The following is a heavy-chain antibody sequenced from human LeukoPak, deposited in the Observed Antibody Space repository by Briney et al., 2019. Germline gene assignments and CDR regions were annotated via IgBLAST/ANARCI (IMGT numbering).Heavy chain of an antibody. D-gene: IGHD3-16*01. CDR3: ARDSAGSNFGGVKPPGYYYYMDV. CDR1: GFTFDDYG. J-gene: IGHJ6*03. V-gene: IGHV3-53*01. CDR2: ICSGGST. Sequence: PGGSLRLSCSASGFTFDDYGMSWVRQVPGKGLEWVSVICSGGSTYYADSVKGRFTISRDNPKNTLYLQMNSLRAEDTAVYYCARDSAGSNFGGVKPPGYYYYMDVWGKGTTVTVSS.